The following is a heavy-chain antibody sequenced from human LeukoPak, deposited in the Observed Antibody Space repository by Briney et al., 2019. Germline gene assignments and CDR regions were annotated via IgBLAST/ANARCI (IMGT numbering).Heavy chain of an antibody. J-gene: IGHJ4*02. CDR3: AKDPRPYSASWYADY. CDR1: GFTFGSYG. Sequence: GGSLRLSCAPSGFTFGSYGMHWVRQAPGKGLEWVAFIRFDGSNKYYADSVKGRFTISRDNSKNTLYVQMNSLRAEDTALYYCAKDPRPYSASWYADYWGQGTLVTVYS. D-gene: IGHD6-13*01. CDR2: IRFDGSNK. V-gene: IGHV3-30*02.